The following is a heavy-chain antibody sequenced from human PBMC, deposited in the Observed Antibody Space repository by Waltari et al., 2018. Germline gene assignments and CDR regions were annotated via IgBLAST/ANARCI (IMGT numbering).Heavy chain of an antibody. J-gene: IGHJ3*02. V-gene: IGHV3-74*01. D-gene: IGHD2-2*01. CDR3: ARDYCSSATCYVNDAFDI. CDR1: GFAFRNSW. Sequence: DVQLVESGGELVQPGGSLSLSCAASGFAFRNSWMHWVRQGTGKGLVWVSRIEGSGAGSLTSYADSVKGRFTISRDNSKDTLYLQMNSLRAEDTAVYYCARDYCSSATCYVNDAFDIWGQGTMVTVSS. CDR2: IEGSGAGSLT.